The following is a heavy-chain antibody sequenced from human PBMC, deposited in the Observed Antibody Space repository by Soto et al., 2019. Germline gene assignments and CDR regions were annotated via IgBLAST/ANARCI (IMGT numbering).Heavy chain of an antibody. J-gene: IGHJ3*02. CDR2: IIPIFGTA. V-gene: IGHV1-69*12. Sequence: QVQLVQSGAEVKKPGSSVKVSCKASGGTFSSYAISWVRQAPGQGLEWMGGIIPIFGTANYAQKFQGRVTITADESTSTAYMELSGLRSEDTAVYYCARHTTPIVVVVAATQHDAFDIWGQGTMVTVSS. D-gene: IGHD2-15*01. CDR3: ARHTTPIVVVVAATQHDAFDI. CDR1: GGTFSSYA.